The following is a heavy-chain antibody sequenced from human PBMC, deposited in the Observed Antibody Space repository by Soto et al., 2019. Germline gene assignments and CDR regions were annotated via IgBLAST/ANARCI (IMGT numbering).Heavy chain of an antibody. CDR2: ISSSSSYI. D-gene: IGHD6-19*01. CDR3: ARDQVAGTRYLDL. J-gene: IGHJ2*01. V-gene: IGHV3-21*01. Sequence: EVQLVESGGGLVKPGGSLRLSCAASGFTFSSYSMNWVRQAPGKGLEWVSSISSSSSYICYADSVKGRFTISRDNAKNSLYLQTNSLIAEDTAVYFCARDQVAGTRYLDLWGRGTLVTVSS. CDR1: GFTFSSYS.